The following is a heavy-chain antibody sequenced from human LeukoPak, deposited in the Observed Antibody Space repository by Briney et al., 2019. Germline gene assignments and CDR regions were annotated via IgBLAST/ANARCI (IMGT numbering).Heavy chain of an antibody. CDR1: GYTFSGYY. J-gene: IGHJ6*02. Sequence: ASVKVSCTASGYTFSGYYMHWVRQAPGQGLEWMGWINPNSGGTKYAQKFQGRVTMTRDTSISTAYMELSRLRSDDTAVYYCARVRKGSYNTFYGMDVWGQGTTVTVSS. D-gene: IGHD1-1*01. V-gene: IGHV1-2*02. CDR2: INPNSGGT. CDR3: ARVRKGSYNTFYGMDV.